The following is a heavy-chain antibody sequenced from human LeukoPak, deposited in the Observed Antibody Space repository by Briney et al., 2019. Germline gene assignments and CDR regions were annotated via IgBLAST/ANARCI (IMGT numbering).Heavy chain of an antibody. D-gene: IGHD2-15*01. CDR1: GFTVSSNY. CDR2: MYSGGST. J-gene: IGHJ4*02. Sequence: GGSLRLSCAASGFTVSSNYMSWVRQAPGKGLEWVSVMYSGGSTYYADSVKGRFTISRDNSKNTLYLQMNSLRAEDTAVYYCARDRLGYCSGGSCYSVGLDYWGQGTLVTVSS. V-gene: IGHV3-66*02. CDR3: ARDRLGYCSGGSCYSVGLDY.